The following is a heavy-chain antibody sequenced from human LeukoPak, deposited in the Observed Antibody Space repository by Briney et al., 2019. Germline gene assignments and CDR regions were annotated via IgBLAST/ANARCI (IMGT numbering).Heavy chain of an antibody. D-gene: IGHD3-9*01. CDR3: ARGLTGLIGLFDY. J-gene: IGHJ4*02. V-gene: IGHV3-30*02. CDR2: IRYDGSNK. Sequence: SGGSLRLSCAASGFTFSSYGMHWARQAPGKGLEWVAFIRYDGSNKYYADSVKDRFTISRDTSENTLYLRMNSLRAEDTAVYYCARGLTGLIGLFDYWGQGTLVTVSS. CDR1: GFTFSSYG.